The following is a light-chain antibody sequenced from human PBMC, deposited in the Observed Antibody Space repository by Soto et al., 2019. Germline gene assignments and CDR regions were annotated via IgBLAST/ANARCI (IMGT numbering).Light chain of an antibody. J-gene: IGLJ2*01. Sequence: QSALTQPASVSGSPGQSITISCTGTSSDICGYNYVSWYQQHTGKAPKLMIYDVSNRPSGVSNRFSGSKSGNTASLTISGLQAEDEADYYCSSFPRSTTSVVLGGGTKVTVL. CDR3: SSFPRSTTSVV. CDR2: DVS. V-gene: IGLV2-14*01. CDR1: SSDICGYNY.